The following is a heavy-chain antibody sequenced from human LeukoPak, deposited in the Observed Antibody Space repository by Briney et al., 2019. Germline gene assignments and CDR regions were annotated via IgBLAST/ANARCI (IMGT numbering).Heavy chain of an antibody. CDR2: IIPIFGTA. V-gene: IGHV1-69*13. CDR3: ARAPYGSGFVDYGMDV. J-gene: IGHJ6*02. CDR1: GGTFSSYA. Sequence: SVRVSCKASGGTFSSYAISWVRQAPGQGLEWMGGIIPIFGTANYAQKFQGRVTITADESTSTAYMELSSLRSEDTAVYYCARAPYGSGFVDYGMDVWGQGTTVTVSS. D-gene: IGHD3-10*01.